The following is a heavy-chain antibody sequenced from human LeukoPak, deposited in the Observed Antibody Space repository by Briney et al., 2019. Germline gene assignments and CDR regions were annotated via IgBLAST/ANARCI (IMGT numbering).Heavy chain of an antibody. V-gene: IGHV1-18*01. Sequence: ASVKVSCKASGYTFTSYGISWVRQAPGQGLEWMGWISAYNGNTNYAQKFQGRVTMTTDTSTSTAYMELRSLRSDDTAVYYCARYGDIVVVPAAISLGMDVWGQGTTVTVSS. J-gene: IGHJ6*02. CDR1: GYTFTSYG. CDR2: ISAYNGNT. CDR3: ARYGDIVVVPAAISLGMDV. D-gene: IGHD2-2*02.